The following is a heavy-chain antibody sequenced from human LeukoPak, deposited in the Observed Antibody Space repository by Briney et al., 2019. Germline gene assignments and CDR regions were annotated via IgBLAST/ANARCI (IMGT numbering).Heavy chain of an antibody. CDR2: MNPKTGNT. D-gene: IGHD1-26*01. V-gene: IGHV1-8*02. J-gene: IGHJ4*02. Sequence: ASVKVSCKASGYTFSNYVLTWVRQAPGQGLEWMGWMNPKTGNTGYAQNFQGRVSMTSNTSITTAYMELSSLRSEDTAVYYCARGLGSPVGQWGQGTLVTVSS. CDR1: GYTFSNYV. CDR3: ARGLGSPVGQ.